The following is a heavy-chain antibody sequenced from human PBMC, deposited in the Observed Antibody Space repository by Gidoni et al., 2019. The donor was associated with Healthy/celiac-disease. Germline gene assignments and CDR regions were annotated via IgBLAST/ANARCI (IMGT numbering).Heavy chain of an antibody. CDR3: AREGEATGAFDI. CDR2: IGTAGDT. CDR1: GFTFSSYD. D-gene: IGHD1-26*01. V-gene: IGHV3-13*04. Sequence: EVQLVESGGGLVQPGGSLRLSCAASGFTFSSYDMHWVRQATGKGLEWVSAIGTAGDTYYPGSVKGRFTISRENAKNSLYLQMNSLRAGDTAVYYCAREGEATGAFDIWGQGTMVTVSS. J-gene: IGHJ3*02.